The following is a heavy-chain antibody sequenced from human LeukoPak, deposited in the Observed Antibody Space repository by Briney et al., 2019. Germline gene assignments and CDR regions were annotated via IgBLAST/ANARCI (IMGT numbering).Heavy chain of an antibody. CDR2: IGDPTST. D-gene: IGHD2-15*01. CDR1: GFAFNVYA. J-gene: IGHJ3*02. Sequence: GGSLRLSCAASGFAFNVYAMTWVRQAPGKGLEWVSTIGDPTSTYYADSVKGRFIISRDDSKNTLFLQMNSLRAEDTAVYYCAREKVTPGLLHGSFDIWGQGTMVTVSS. CDR3: AREKVTPGLLHGSFDI. V-gene: IGHV3-23*01.